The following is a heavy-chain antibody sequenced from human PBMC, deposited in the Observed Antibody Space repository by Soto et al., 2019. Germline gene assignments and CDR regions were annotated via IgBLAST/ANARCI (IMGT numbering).Heavy chain of an antibody. Sequence: SVNVSFKASGGTFSSDAIIWVRQTPGQGLEWMGGIIPIFGTANYAQKFQGRVTITADESTSTAYMELSSLRSEDTAVYYCASAYYYDSSGYSNFDYWGQGTLVTVSS. D-gene: IGHD3-22*01. CDR1: GGTFSSDA. CDR3: ASAYYYDSSGYSNFDY. V-gene: IGHV1-69*13. CDR2: IIPIFGTA. J-gene: IGHJ4*02.